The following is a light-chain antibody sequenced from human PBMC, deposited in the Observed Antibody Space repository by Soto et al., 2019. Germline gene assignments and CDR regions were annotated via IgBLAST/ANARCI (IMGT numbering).Light chain of an antibody. CDR2: DVS. Sequence: QSVLTQPASLSGSPGQSITISCTGTSSDVGGYNYVSWYQQHPGKAPKLIIYDVSNRPSGVSNRFSGSKSGNTASLTISGLQAEDEADYYCSSYTSSSTRVVFGGGTKLTVL. CDR3: SSYTSSSTRVV. J-gene: IGLJ2*01. CDR1: SSDVGGYNY. V-gene: IGLV2-14*01.